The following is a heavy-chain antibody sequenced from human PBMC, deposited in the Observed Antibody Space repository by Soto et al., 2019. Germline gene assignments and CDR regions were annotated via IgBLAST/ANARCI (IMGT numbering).Heavy chain of an antibody. Sequence: SETLSLTCAVSGYSISSGYYWGWIRQPPGKGLEWIGSIYHSGSTYYNPSLKSRVTISVDTSKNQFSLKLSSVTAADTAVYYCAKGDGYNENWFDPWGQRTLVTVSS. CDR3: AKGDGYNENWFDP. CDR1: GYSISSGYY. V-gene: IGHV4-38-2*01. J-gene: IGHJ5*02. CDR2: IYHSGST. D-gene: IGHD5-12*01.